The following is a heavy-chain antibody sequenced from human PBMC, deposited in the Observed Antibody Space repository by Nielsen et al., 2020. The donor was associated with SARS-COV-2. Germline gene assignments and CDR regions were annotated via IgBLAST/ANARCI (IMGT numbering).Heavy chain of an antibody. V-gene: IGHV3-21*01. CDR2: LSSSGSYI. CDR1: GLTFSTYS. J-gene: IGHJ4*02. D-gene: IGHD2-8*01. CDR3: ATDQYCPNGICSSGGRDY. Sequence: GESLKISCAASGLTFSTYSMMWVRQASGKGLEWVSHLSSSGSYIYYADSVKGRFTISRDNANNSVYLQMNSLRAEDTAVYYCATDQYCPNGICSSGGRDYWGQGTLVAVSS.